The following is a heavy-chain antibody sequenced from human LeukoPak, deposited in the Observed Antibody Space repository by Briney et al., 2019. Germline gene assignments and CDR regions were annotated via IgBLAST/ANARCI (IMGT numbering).Heavy chain of an antibody. Sequence: ASVKVSCKASGYTLTGYNMHWVRHAPGQGLEWMGWINVHTGVAHYAQKFQGRVTMTRDTSISTAYMELSRLRSDHTAVFYCARTHYDSSAYYSPAGYWGQGTLVTVSS. J-gene: IGHJ4*02. CDR1: GYTLTGYN. CDR3: ARTHYDSSAYYSPAGY. D-gene: IGHD3-22*01. V-gene: IGHV1-2*02. CDR2: INVHTGVA.